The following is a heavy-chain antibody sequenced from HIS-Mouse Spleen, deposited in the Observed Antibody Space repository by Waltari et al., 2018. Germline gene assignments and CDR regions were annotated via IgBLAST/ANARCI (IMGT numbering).Heavy chain of an antibody. D-gene: IGHD5-12*01. Sequence: EVQLVESGGGLVKPVGSLRLSCAASGFTFSSYSMNWVRQAPGKGREWVSSISSSSSYIYDTDSVTGRFTISRDNAKNSLYLQMNSLRAEDTAVYYCARDPSGYDNHWGQGTLVTVSS. CDR2: ISSSSSYI. CDR1: GFTFSSYS. V-gene: IGHV3-21*01. CDR3: ARDPSGYDNH. J-gene: IGHJ5*02.